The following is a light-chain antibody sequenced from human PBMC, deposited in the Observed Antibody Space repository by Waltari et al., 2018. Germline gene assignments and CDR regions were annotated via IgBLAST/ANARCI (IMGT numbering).Light chain of an antibody. CDR1: VLAKKY. CDR3: YSAADNLGV. J-gene: IGLJ3*02. Sequence: SYELTQPSSVSVSPGQTAKITCSGDVLAKKYARWFQQKPGQAPVLVIYKDSERPSEIPERFSGSSAGTTVTLTISGAQVEDEADYYCYSAADNLGVFGGGTKLTVV. V-gene: IGLV3-27*01. CDR2: KDS.